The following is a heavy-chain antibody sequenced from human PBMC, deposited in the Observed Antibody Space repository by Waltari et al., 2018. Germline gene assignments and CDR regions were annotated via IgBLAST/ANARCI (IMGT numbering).Heavy chain of an antibody. D-gene: IGHD2-15*01. CDR1: GFTFSSCG. CDR2: ISYDGSNK. CDR3: AKLSGASDAFEI. J-gene: IGHJ3*02. Sequence: QVQLVESGGGVVQPGRSLRLSCAASGFTFSSCGMHWVRQAPGKGLEWVAVISYDGSNKYYADSVKGRFTISRDNSKNTLFLQVNSLRVEDTALYYCAKLSGASDAFEIWGQGTTVTVSS. V-gene: IGHV3-30*18.